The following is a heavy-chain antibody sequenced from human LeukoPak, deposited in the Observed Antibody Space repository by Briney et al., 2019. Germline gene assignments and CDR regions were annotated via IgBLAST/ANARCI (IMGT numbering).Heavy chain of an antibody. D-gene: IGHD2-2*01. CDR1: GYTFTSYA. J-gene: IGHJ6*02. CDR2: INAGNGNT. CDR3: ARDLSGAGLGYCSSTSCYPSGGYYYGMDV. Sequence: ASVKVSCKASGYTFTSYAMHWVRQAPGQRLEWMGWINAGNGNTKYSQKFQGRVTITRDTSASTAYMELSSLSSEDTAVYYCARDLSGAGLGYCSSTSCYPSGGYYYGMDVWGQGTTVTVSS. V-gene: IGHV1-3*01.